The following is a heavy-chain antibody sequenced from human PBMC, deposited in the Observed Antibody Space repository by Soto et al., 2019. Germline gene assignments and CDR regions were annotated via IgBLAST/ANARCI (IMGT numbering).Heavy chain of an antibody. CDR3: ARGKLRRKDIVVVPAARGDFDY. V-gene: IGHV4-34*01. D-gene: IGHD2-2*01. CDR1: GGSFSGYY. J-gene: IGHJ4*02. Sequence: PSETLSLTCAVYGGSFSGYYWSWIRQPPGKGLEWIGEINHSGSTNYNPSLKSRVTISVDTSKNQFSLKLSSVTAADTAVYYCARGKLRRKDIVVVPAARGDFDYWGQGTLVTVSS. CDR2: INHSGST.